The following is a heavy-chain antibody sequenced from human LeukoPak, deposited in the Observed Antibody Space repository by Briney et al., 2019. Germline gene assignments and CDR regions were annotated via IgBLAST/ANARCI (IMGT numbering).Heavy chain of an antibody. CDR1: RFTFSSYA. D-gene: IGHD5-12*01. CDR2: ISYDGSNE. Sequence: PGGSLRLSCAASRFTFSSYAMHWVRQAPGKGLEWVATISYDGSNEYYADSVRGRFTISRDNSKNTLFLQMNSLRAEDTAVYHCARGRNLVATSGYFDYWGQGTLVTVSS. J-gene: IGHJ4*02. V-gene: IGHV3-30-3*01. CDR3: ARGRNLVATSGYFDY.